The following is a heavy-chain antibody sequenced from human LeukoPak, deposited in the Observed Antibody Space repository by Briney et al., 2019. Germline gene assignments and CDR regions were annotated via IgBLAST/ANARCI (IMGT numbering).Heavy chain of an antibody. CDR1: GLNVSSNY. Sequence: GGSLRLSCAASGLNVSSNYMSWVRQAPGKGLEWVAVIWYDGSNKYYADSVKGRFTISRDNSKNTLFLQMNSLRAEDTAVYYCATGLSENLRWYFGYWGQGTLVTVSS. CDR3: ATGLSENLRWYFGY. CDR2: IWYDGSNK. J-gene: IGHJ4*02. D-gene: IGHD4-23*01. V-gene: IGHV3-33*08.